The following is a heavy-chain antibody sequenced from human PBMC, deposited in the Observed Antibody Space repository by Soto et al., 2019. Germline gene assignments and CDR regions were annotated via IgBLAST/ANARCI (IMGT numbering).Heavy chain of an antibody. V-gene: IGHV3-11*05. Sequence: QVQLVESGGGLVKPGGSLRLSCAASGFTFNDYYMTWFRQAPGKGLEWVSCISTTGSYTNYADSVKGRFTVSRDNANNSMYLQMNSLRDEDTAVYYCARIVGAGLNDYWGQGTLVTVSS. CDR3: ARIVGAGLNDY. D-gene: IGHD1-26*01. CDR2: ISTTGSYT. J-gene: IGHJ4*02. CDR1: GFTFNDYY.